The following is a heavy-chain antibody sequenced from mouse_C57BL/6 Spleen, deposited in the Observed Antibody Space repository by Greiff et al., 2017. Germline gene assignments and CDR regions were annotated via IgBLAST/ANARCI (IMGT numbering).Heavy chain of an antibody. CDR1: GYTFTDYY. CDR3: ARWGWDPFDY. D-gene: IGHD4-1*01. CDR2: INPNNGGT. J-gene: IGHJ2*01. V-gene: IGHV1-26*01. Sequence: VQLQQSGPELVKPGASVKISCKASGYTFTDYYMNWVKQSHGKSLEWIGDINPNNGGTSYNQKFKGKATLTVDKSSSTAYMELRSLTSEDSAVYYCARWGWDPFDYWGQGTTLTVSS.